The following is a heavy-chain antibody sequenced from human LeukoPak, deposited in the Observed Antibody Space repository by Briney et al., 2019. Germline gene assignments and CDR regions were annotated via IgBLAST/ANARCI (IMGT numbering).Heavy chain of an antibody. CDR3: ARGGNPYSSNWYYFDY. CDR2: IYITGST. D-gene: IGHD6-13*01. J-gene: IGHJ4*02. Sequence: PGGSLRLSCAASVFSVSSNCMSWVRQAPGKGLEWVSVIYITGSTYYADSVKSRFTISRDNSKNTLYLQMNSLRAEDTAVYYCARGGNPYSSNWYYFDYWGQGTLVTVSS. CDR1: VFSVSSNC. V-gene: IGHV3-53*01.